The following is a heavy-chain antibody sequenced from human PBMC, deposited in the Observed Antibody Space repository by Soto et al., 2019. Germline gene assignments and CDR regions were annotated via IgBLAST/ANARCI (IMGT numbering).Heavy chain of an antibody. CDR3: AKVVSGYGAYDAFDI. CDR1: GFTFSSYA. V-gene: IGHV3-23*01. D-gene: IGHD4-17*01. Sequence: AGGSLRLSCAASGFTFSSYAMSWVRQAPGKGLEWVSAISGSGGSTYYADSVKGRFTISRDNSKNTLYLQMNSLRAEDTAVYYCAKVVSGYGAYDAFDIWGQGTMVTVSS. CDR2: ISGSGGST. J-gene: IGHJ3*02.